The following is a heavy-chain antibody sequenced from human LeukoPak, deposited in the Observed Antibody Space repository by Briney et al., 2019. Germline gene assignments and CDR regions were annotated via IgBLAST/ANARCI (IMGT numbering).Heavy chain of an antibody. V-gene: IGHV3-23*01. CDR1: GFTLSTYA. CDR3: AKAPVTSCRGAYCYPFDS. Sequence: PGGSLRLSCAASGFTLSTYAMSWVRQTPGKGLEWVAATSSSDAGTYKEESVRGRFTISRDNSKNTLYLQMNSLKAEDSAVYFCAKAPVTSCRGAYCYPFDSWGQGTLVTVSS. J-gene: IGHJ4*02. CDR2: TSSSDAGT. D-gene: IGHD2-21*01.